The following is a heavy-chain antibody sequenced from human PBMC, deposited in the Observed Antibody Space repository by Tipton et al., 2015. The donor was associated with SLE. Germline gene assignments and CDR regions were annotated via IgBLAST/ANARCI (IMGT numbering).Heavy chain of an antibody. D-gene: IGHD1-26*01. Sequence: TLSLTCTVSGGSISSHYWSWIRQPPGKGLEWIGYIYYSGSTNYNPSLKSRVTISVDTSKNQFSLKLSSVTAADTAVYYCASQRVELGAFDIFGQGTMVTVTS. CDR3: ASQRVELGAFDI. CDR1: GGSISSHY. V-gene: IGHV4-59*11. CDR2: IYYSGST. J-gene: IGHJ3*02.